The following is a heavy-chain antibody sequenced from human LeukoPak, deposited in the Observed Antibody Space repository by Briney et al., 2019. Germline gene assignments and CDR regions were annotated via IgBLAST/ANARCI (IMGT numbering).Heavy chain of an antibody. CDR3: ARHAPDSSGYLTDY. D-gene: IGHD3-22*01. CDR2: IYPGDSDT. J-gene: IGHJ4*02. V-gene: IGHV5-51*01. CDR1: GFTFTSYW. Sequence: AGGTLRLSCAASGFTFTSYWIGWVRQMPGKGLEWMGIIYPGDSDTRYSPSFQGQVTISADKSISTAYLQWSSLKASDTAMYYCARHAPDSSGYLTDYWGQGTLVTVSS.